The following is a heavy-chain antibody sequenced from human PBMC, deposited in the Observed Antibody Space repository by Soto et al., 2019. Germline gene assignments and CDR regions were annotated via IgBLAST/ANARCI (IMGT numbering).Heavy chain of an antibody. CDR1: GYTLTGLS. CDR3: AHYGGNSEAYFDY. J-gene: IGHJ4*02. V-gene: IGHV1-24*01. D-gene: IGHD4-17*01. CDR2: FDPEDGET. Sequence: ASVKVSCKVSGYTLTGLSMHWVRQAPGKGLEWMGGFDPEDGETIYAQKFQGRVTMTEDTSTDTAYMELSSLRSEDTAVYYCAHYGGNSEAYFDYWGQGTLVTVSS.